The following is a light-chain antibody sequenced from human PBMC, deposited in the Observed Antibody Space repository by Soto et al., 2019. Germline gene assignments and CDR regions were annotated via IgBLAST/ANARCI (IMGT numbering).Light chain of an antibody. V-gene: IGLV1-44*01. Sequence: QSVKTQAPPASGTPGQRVTISCSESRSNIGSKTVYWYQHLPGTAPKLLIHSNNQRPSGVPDRFSGSKSGTSASLAISGLQAEDEADYYCAAWDDSLNGWVFGGGTKVTVL. J-gene: IGLJ3*02. CDR2: SNN. CDR3: AAWDDSLNGWV. CDR1: RSNIGSKT.